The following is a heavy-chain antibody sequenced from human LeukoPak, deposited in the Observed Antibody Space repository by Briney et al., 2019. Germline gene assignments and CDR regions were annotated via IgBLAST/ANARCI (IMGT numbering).Heavy chain of an antibody. J-gene: IGHJ6*02. CDR1: VYSFTSYW. CDR3: ARLGDYGMDV. CDR2: INPADSDT. Sequence: KVSCKGYVYSFTSYWIGWVRQMPGKGLEWMGIINPADSDTRYSPSLQGQVTISTDKSISTAYLQWSSLKASDTAMYYCARLGDYGMDVWGQGTTVAVSS. V-gene: IGHV5-51*01.